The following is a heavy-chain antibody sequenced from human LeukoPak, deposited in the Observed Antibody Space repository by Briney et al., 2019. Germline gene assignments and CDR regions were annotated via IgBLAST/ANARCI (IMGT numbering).Heavy chain of an antibody. CDR2: IYVGGDT. CDR1: GFTVSANY. D-gene: IGHD1-26*01. CDR3: ARQKVGATRHFDY. Sequence: GSLRLSCAVSGFTVSANYMNWVRQAPGKGLEWVSVIYVGGDTYYADSVKGRFTISRHNSKNTLYLQMKSLKLEDTAVYYCARQKVGATRHFDYWGQGTLVTVSS. J-gene: IGHJ4*02. V-gene: IGHV3-53*04.